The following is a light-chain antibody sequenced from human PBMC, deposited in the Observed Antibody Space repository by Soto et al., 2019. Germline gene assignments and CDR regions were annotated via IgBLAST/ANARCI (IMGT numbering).Light chain of an antibody. V-gene: IGKV3-20*01. CDR2: AVS. CDR1: RTVDSTY. Sequence: EIVMTHSQGTLSMSPGERATLSCPASRTVDSTYLAWYQQKPGQAPRLLIYAVSDRATGTPDRFSGSGSGTDFTLTISRLEPEDFAVYYCQQYVGSSRTFGQGTKVDI. CDR3: QQYVGSSRT. J-gene: IGKJ1*01.